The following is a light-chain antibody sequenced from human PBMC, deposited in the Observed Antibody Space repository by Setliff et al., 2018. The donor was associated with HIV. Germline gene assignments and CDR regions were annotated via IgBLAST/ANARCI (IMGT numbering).Light chain of an antibody. CDR3: GSYTSSSTLGV. CDR1: SSDVGGYNY. J-gene: IGLJ1*01. Sequence: QSALAQPASVSGSPGQSITISCTGTSSDVGGYNYVSWYQQHPGKAPKLMIYEVSNRPSGVSNRFSGSKSGNTASLTISGLQAEDEADYYCGSYTSSSTLGVFGTGTKSPS. V-gene: IGLV2-14*01. CDR2: EVS.